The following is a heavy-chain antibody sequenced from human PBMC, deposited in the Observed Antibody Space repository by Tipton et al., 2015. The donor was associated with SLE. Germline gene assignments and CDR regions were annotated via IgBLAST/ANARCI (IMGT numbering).Heavy chain of an antibody. D-gene: IGHD2-2*03. J-gene: IGHJ6*03. CDR2: VYHSGST. V-gene: IGHV4-38-2*01. CDR1: GYSISSAYS. Sequence: TLSLTCVVSGYSISSAYSWGWIRQPPGKGLEWIGTVYHSGSTHYNPSLKSRVTLSEATSKNQFSLTLTSVTAADTGVYYCARGVAIYWITYYDYYMDVWGKGTTVTVSS. CDR3: ARGVAIYWITYYDYYMDV.